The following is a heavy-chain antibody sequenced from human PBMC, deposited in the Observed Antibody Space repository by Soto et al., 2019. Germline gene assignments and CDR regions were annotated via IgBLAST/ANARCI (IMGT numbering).Heavy chain of an antibody. V-gene: IGHV3-11*06. CDR3: ARHRWRGYSSSSNFDY. CDR2: ISSSSSYT. D-gene: IGHD6-6*01. J-gene: IGHJ4*02. Sequence: GGSLRLSCAASGFTFSDYYMSWIRQAPGKGLEWVSYISSSSSYTNYADSVKGRFTISRDNAKNSLYLQINSLRAEDTAVYYCARHRWRGYSSSSNFDYWGQGTLVTVSS. CDR1: GFTFSDYY.